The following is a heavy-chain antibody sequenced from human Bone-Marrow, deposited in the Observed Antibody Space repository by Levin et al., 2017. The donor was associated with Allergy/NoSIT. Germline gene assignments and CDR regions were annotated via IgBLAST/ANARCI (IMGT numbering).Heavy chain of an antibody. CDR1: GGSISSGDYY. Sequence: PSETLSLTCTVSGGSISSGDYYWSWIRQPPGKGLEWIGYIYYSGSTYYNPSLKSRVTISVDTSKNQFSLKLSSVTAADTAVYYCARERSGRFGLDYWGQGTLVTVSS. D-gene: IGHD3-10*01. J-gene: IGHJ4*02. V-gene: IGHV4-30-4*01. CDR2: IYYSGST. CDR3: ARERSGRFGLDY.